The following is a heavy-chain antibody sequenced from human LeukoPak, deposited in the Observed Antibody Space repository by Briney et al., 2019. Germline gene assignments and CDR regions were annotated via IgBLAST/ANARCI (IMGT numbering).Heavy chain of an antibody. CDR1: GFTFSSYA. V-gene: IGHV3-30-3*01. D-gene: IGHD2-21*01. J-gene: IGHJ6*03. CDR2: ISYDGSNK. CDR3: ARPVWPYYYYYMDV. Sequence: GGSLRLSCAASGFTFSSYAMHWVRQAPGKGLEWVAVISYDGSNKYYADSVKGRFTISRDNAKNSLYLQMNSLRAEDTAVYYCARPVWPYYYYYMDVWGKGTTVTVSS.